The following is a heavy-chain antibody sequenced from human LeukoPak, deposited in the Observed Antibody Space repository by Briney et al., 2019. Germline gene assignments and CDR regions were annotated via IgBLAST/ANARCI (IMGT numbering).Heavy chain of an antibody. V-gene: IGHV3-21*01. D-gene: IGHD1-26*01. Sequence: TGGSLRLSCAASGFTFSSTSMNWVRQAPGKGLEWVSSISSGSSYIFYADSVKGRFTISRDNAKNTLYLQMNSLRAEDTAVYYCARDRANSGSYFYWFDPWGQGTLVTVSS. CDR1: GFTFSSTS. CDR3: ARDRANSGSYFYWFDP. CDR2: ISSGSSYI. J-gene: IGHJ5*02.